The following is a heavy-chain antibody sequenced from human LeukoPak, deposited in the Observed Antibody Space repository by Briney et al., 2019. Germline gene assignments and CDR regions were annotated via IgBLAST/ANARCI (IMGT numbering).Heavy chain of an antibody. D-gene: IGHD2-15*01. CDR2: IYYSGST. V-gene: IGHV4-30-4*01. Sequence: PSETLSLTCTVSDVSISSGDYYWSWIRQPPGKGLEWIGYIYYSGSTYYNPSLKSRVTISVDTSKNQFSLKLSSVTAADTAVYYCARVRGLRAPKYYFDYWGQGTLVTVSS. CDR3: ARVRGLRAPKYYFDY. CDR1: DVSISSGDYY. J-gene: IGHJ4*02.